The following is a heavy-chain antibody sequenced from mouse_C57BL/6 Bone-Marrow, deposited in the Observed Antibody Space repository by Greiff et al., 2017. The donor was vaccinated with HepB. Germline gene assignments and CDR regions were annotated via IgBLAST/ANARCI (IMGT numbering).Heavy chain of an antibody. CDR2: LDPEDGDT. CDR1: GFNLKDYY. V-gene: IGHV14-1*01. J-gene: IGHJ3*01. CDR3: TPMITETGLVAQ. D-gene: IGHD2-4*01. Sequence: VQLQQSGAELVRPGASVKLSCTASGFNLKDYYMHWVKQRPEQGLEWIGRLDPEDGDTEYAQKFQGKDTMTADTSSNTADLQLSSLTSEDTAVYYCTPMITETGLVAQWGQGTLVTVSA.